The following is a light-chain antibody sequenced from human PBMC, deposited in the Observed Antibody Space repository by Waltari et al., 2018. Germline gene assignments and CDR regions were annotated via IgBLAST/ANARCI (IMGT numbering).Light chain of an antibody. CDR1: KLGDKY. V-gene: IGLV3-1*01. J-gene: IGLJ2*01. Sequence: SYELTQPPSVSVSPGQTASITCSGAKLGDKYACWYQQKPGQSPGLVIYQDSKRPSGIPERFSGSNSGNTATLTISGTQAMDEADDYCQAWDSSTHVVFGGGTKLTVL. CDR3: QAWDSSTHVV. CDR2: QDS.